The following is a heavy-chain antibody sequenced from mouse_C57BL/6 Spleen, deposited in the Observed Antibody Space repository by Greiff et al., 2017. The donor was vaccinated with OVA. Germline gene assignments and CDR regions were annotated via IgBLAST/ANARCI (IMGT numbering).Heavy chain of an antibody. J-gene: IGHJ2*01. Sequence: QVQLKESGPELVKPGASVKISCKASGYAFSSSWMNWVKQRPGKGLEWIGRIYPGDGNTNYNGKFKGKATLTADKSSSTAYMQLSSLTSEDSAVYFWAKGYFDDWGQGTTLTVSS. CDR3: AKGYFDD. CDR1: GYAFSSSW. V-gene: IGHV1-82*01. CDR2: IYPGDGNT.